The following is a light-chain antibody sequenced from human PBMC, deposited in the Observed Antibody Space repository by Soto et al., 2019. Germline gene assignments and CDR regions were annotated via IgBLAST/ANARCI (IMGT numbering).Light chain of an antibody. J-gene: IGKJ1*01. CDR3: LQYHNLWA. Sequence: TLMTQSPASLSVSPGERATLSCRASQNIYSNIAWYQQRPGQAPRLLIYRASTRATGVPARFSGSGSGTEFTLTISSLQSEDFTVYSWLQYHNLWAFSQGTKVEIK. V-gene: IGKV3-15*01. CDR2: RAS. CDR1: QNIYSN.